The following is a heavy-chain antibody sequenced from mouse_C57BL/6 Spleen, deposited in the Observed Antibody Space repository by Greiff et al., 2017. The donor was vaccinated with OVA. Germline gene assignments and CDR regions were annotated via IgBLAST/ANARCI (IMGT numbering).Heavy chain of an antibody. CDR1: GFPFSSYA. CDR2: ISSGGDYI. Sequence: EVMLVESGEGLVKPGGSLKLSCAASGFPFSSYALSWVRQTPGKRLEWVAYISSGGDYIYYAATVKGRFTISRDNARNTLYLQMSSLKSEDTAMYYCTRVTVVARNFDVWGTGTTVTVSS. V-gene: IGHV5-9-1*02. D-gene: IGHD1-1*01. CDR3: TRVTVVARNFDV. J-gene: IGHJ1*03.